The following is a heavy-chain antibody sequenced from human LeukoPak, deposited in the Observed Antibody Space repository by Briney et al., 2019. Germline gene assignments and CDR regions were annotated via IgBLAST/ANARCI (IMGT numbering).Heavy chain of an antibody. Sequence: PSETLSLTCIVSGGSISSYYWSWIRQPPGKGLEWIGYIYDSGSTNYNPSLKSRVTISVDTSKNQFSLKLSSVAAADTAVYYCARDSRSGYPYYYYYGMDVWGQGTTVTVSS. CDR3: ARDSRSGYPYYYYYGMDV. CDR2: IYDSGST. J-gene: IGHJ6*02. CDR1: GGSISSYY. V-gene: IGHV4-59*01. D-gene: IGHD3-3*01.